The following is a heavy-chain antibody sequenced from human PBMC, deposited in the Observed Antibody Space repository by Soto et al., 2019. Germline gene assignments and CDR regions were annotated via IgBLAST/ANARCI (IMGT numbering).Heavy chain of an antibody. Sequence: EVQLVESGGGLVKPGGSLRLSCAASGFTFSNAWMSWVRQAPGKGLEWFGRIKSKTDGGTTDYAAPVKGRFTISRDDSKNTLYLQMNSLKTEDTAVYYCTTGSVVVTNDAFDIWGQGTMVTVSS. CDR3: TTGSVVVTNDAFDI. J-gene: IGHJ3*02. CDR1: GFTFSNAW. V-gene: IGHV3-15*01. CDR2: IKSKTDGGTT. D-gene: IGHD3-22*01.